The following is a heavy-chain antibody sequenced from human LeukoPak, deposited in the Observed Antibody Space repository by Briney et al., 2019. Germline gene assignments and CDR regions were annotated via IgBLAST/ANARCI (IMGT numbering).Heavy chain of an antibody. CDR3: ARGNDYGGNSDAFDI. Sequence: ASVKVSCKVSGYTLTELSMHWVRQAPGKGLEWMGGFDPEDGETIYAQKFQGRVTMTEDTSTDTAYMELRSLRSDDTAVYYCARGNDYGGNSDAFDIWGQGTMVTVSS. D-gene: IGHD4-23*01. J-gene: IGHJ3*02. V-gene: IGHV1-24*01. CDR2: FDPEDGET. CDR1: GYTLTELS.